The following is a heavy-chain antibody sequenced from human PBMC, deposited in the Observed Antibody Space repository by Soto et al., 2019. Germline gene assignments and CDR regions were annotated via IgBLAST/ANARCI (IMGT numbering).Heavy chain of an antibody. CDR1: GFTFSGYG. CDR2: LYGSGRGI. Sequence: PGGSLRLSCAASGFTFSGYGMIWIRQVPGRGLEWVSGLYGSGRGIHYSDSSKGRFTISRDNSAYSVYLQMNNLRVDDTAVYYCAKDAIAGDGVWLAHDWGQGTVVTVSS. V-gene: IGHV3-23*01. D-gene: IGHD5-12*01. J-gene: IGHJ4*02. CDR3: AKDAIAGDGVWLAHD.